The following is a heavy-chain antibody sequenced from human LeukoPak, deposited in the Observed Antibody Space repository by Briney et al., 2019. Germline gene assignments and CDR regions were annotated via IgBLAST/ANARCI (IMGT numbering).Heavy chain of an antibody. V-gene: IGHV3-21*01. J-gene: IGHJ4*02. CDR2: ITSSSSSM. Sequence: GGSLRLSCAASGFTFSTYRMHRVRQAPGKGLEWVSSITSSSSSMSYADSVEGRFTISRDNAKKSLYLQMNSLSAEDTAVYYCRFGDFNDYWGRGTLVTVSS. CDR3: RFGDFNDY. CDR1: GFTFSTYR. D-gene: IGHD3-10*01.